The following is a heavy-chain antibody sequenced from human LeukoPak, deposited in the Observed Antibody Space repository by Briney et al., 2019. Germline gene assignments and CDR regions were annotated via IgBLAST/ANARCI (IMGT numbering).Heavy chain of an antibody. D-gene: IGHD6-13*01. CDR2: IYPGDSDT. CDR1: GYSFTSYW. CDR3: ARHDLAAAVDY. J-gene: IGHJ4*02. Sequence: GESLKISCKGSGYSFTSYWIGWVRQMPGKGLEWMGIIYPGDSDTRYSPSFQGQVTISADKSISTAYLRWSSLKASDTAIYYCARHDLAAAVDYWGQGTLVTVSS. V-gene: IGHV5-51*01.